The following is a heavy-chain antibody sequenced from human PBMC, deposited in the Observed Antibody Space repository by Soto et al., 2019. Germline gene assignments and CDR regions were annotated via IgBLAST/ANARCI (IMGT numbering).Heavy chain of an antibody. D-gene: IGHD4-4*01. CDR1: GFTFSSYG. CDR2: ISYDGSNK. J-gene: IGHJ6*01. Sequence: QVQLVESGGGVVQPGRSLRLSCAASGFTFSSYGMHLVRQAPGKGLEWVAFISYDGSNKYYADSVKGRFTISRDNSKNKLYLQMNSLRAEDTAVYYCAKDSLTTVTTFGYYGMDVWGQGTTVTVSS. V-gene: IGHV3-30*18. CDR3: AKDSLTTVTTFGYYGMDV.